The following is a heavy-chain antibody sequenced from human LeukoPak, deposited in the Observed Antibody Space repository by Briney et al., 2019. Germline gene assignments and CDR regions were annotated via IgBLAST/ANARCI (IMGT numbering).Heavy chain of an antibody. CDR3: ARVWNKGGFDY. Sequence: SETLSLTCTVSGGSIISSSYYWGWIRQPPGKGLEWIGSIYYTGSTYYNPSLKSRVTISVDTSKNQFSLKLSSVTAADTAVYYCARVWNKGGFDYWGQGTLVTVSS. CDR2: IYYTGST. D-gene: IGHD1/OR15-1a*01. J-gene: IGHJ4*02. CDR1: GGSIISSSYY. V-gene: IGHV4-39*07.